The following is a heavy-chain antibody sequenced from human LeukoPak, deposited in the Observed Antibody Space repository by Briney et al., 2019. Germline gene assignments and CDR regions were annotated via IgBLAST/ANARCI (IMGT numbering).Heavy chain of an antibody. CDR2: ISISGGST. J-gene: IGHJ5*02. V-gene: IGHV3-23*01. CDR3: AKDRDLLFAHCWFDL. Sequence: PGGSLRLSCAASGFTFSTYAMSWVRQAPGKGLEWVSGISISGGSTYYADSVKGRFTISRDNSKYTLYLQMNRLRAEDTAVYYCAKDRDLLFAHCWFDLWGQGTLVTVSS. D-gene: IGHD3-10*01. CDR1: GFTFSTYA.